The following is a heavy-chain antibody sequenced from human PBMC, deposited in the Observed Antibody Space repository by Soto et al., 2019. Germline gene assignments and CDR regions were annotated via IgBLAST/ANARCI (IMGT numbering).Heavy chain of an antibody. CDR3: ARSASIASYPGMDV. Sequence: GESLKITCKGSGYSFTSYWIGWERQMPAKGLECVGIIYPGDSDTRYSQSFQGQVTISADKSISTAYLQWSSLKVSDTAMYYCARSASIASYPGMDVWGQGTTVTVSS. CDR1: GYSFTSYW. V-gene: IGHV5-51*01. J-gene: IGHJ6*02. D-gene: IGHD6-6*01. CDR2: IYPGDSDT.